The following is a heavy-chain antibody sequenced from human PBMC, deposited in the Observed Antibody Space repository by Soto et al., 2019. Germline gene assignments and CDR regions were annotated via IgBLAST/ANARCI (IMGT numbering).Heavy chain of an antibody. J-gene: IGHJ4*01. D-gene: IGHD3-10*01. V-gene: IGHV4-31*02. Sequence: LTCTVSGGSISSGGYYWSWIRQHPGKGLEWIGYIYYSGSTYYNPSLKSRVTISVDTSKNQFSLRLRSVTAADTAVYYCARSGGVGSGSYYRHYFDYWGHGTLVTVSS. CDR2: IYYSGST. CDR1: GGSISSGGYY. CDR3: ARSGGVGSGSYYRHYFDY.